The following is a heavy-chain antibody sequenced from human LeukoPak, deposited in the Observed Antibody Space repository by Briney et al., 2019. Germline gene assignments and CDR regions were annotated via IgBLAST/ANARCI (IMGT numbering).Heavy chain of an antibody. CDR3: ARKGEPKSSNLYYYYGMDV. V-gene: IGHV1-18*01. J-gene: IGHJ6*02. CDR1: RYNLLNYV. D-gene: IGHD1-14*01. Sequence: GASVKVSCKASRYNLLNYVISWVRQAPGQGLEWMGWISSYNGYTKYAQKFQGRVTMTTDTSTSTAHMELRSLIADDTAVYYCARKGEPKSSNLYYYYGMDVWGQGTTVTVSS. CDR2: ISSYNGYT.